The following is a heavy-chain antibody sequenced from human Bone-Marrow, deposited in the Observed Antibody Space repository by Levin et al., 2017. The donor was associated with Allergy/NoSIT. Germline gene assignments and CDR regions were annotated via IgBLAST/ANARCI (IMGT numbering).Heavy chain of an antibody. CDR3: ARGGDFWSGYYPDYYYYGMDV. J-gene: IGHJ6*02. Sequence: SQTLSLTCAVYGGSFSGYYWSWIRQPPGKGLEWIGEINHSGSTNYNPSLKSRVTISVDTSKNQFSLKLSSVTAADTAVYYCARGGDFWSGYYPDYYYYGMDVWGQGTTVTVSS. CDR2: INHSGST. D-gene: IGHD3-3*01. V-gene: IGHV4-34*01. CDR1: GGSFSGYY.